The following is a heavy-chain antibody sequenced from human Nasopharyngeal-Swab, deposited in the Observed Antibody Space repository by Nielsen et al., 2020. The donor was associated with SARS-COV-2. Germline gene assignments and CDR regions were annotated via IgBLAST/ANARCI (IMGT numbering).Heavy chain of an antibody. Sequence: GGSLRLSCAASGFTVSSNYMSWVRQAPGKGLEWVSVIYSGGSTCYADSVKGRFTISRDNSKNTLYLQMNSLRAEDTAVYYCARSYGDFYFDYWGQGTLVTVSS. V-gene: IGHV3-53*01. CDR3: ARSYGDFYFDY. J-gene: IGHJ4*02. D-gene: IGHD4-17*01. CDR2: IYSGGST. CDR1: GFTVSSNY.